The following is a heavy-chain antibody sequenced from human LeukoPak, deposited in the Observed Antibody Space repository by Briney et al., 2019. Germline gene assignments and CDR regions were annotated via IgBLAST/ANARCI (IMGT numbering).Heavy chain of an antibody. CDR1: GFTFSSYA. CDR2: ISGSGGST. D-gene: IGHD3-22*01. Sequence: GGSLRLSCAVSGFTFSSYAMSWVRQAPGKGLEWVSSISGSGGSTYYPDSVKGRFTIPRDNSKNTLYLQMNSLRAEDTAVYYCAKDRFDSSGYYHPAASDIWGQGTMVTVSS. V-gene: IGHV3-23*01. J-gene: IGHJ3*02. CDR3: AKDRFDSSGYYHPAASDI.